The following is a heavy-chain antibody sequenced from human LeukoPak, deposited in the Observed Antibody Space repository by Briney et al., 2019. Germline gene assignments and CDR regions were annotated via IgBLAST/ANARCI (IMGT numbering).Heavy chain of an antibody. Sequence: EPSETLSLTCAVYGGSFSGYYWSWIRQPPGKGLEWIGEINHSGSTNYNPSLKSRVTISVDTSKNQFSLKLSSVTAADTAVYYCARGTRGSNWFDPWGQGTLVTVSS. CDR1: GGSFSGYY. V-gene: IGHV4-34*01. J-gene: IGHJ5*02. CDR3: ARGTRGSNWFDP. CDR2: INHSGST.